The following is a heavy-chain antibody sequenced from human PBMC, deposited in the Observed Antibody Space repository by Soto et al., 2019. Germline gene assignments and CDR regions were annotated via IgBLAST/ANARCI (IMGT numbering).Heavy chain of an antibody. Sequence: ASVKVSCKASGFTFTSSAVQWVRQARGQRLEWIGWIVVGSGNTNYAQKFQERVTITRDMSTSTAYMELSSLRSEDTAVYYCARGVRFIAAQSRYYYGMDVWGQGTTVTVSS. V-gene: IGHV1-58*01. CDR3: ARGVRFIAAQSRYYYGMDV. CDR1: GFTFTSSA. D-gene: IGHD6-6*01. CDR2: IVVGSGNT. J-gene: IGHJ6*02.